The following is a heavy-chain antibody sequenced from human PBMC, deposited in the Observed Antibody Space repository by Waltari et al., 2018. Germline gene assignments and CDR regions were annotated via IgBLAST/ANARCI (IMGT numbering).Heavy chain of an antibody. CDR3: ARENTAMVRDAFDI. D-gene: IGHD5-18*01. J-gene: IGHJ3*02. V-gene: IGHV1-69*01. Sequence: QVQLVQSGAEVKKPGSSVKVSCKASGGTFSSYAISWVRQAPGQGLEWMGGIIPIFGTANYAQKCKGRVTITADESTSTAYMELSSLRSEDTAVYYCARENTAMVRDAFDIWGQGTMVTVSS. CDR1: GGTFSSYA. CDR2: IIPIFGTA.